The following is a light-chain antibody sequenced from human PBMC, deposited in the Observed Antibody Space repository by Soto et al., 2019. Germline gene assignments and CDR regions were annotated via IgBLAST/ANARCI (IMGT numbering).Light chain of an antibody. Sequence: QSALTQPPSASGSPGQSVASSCTGTSSDVGGYNYVSWYQQHPGKAPNLMIYEVNKRPSGVPDRFSGSKSGNAASLTVSGLQAEDEADYYCSSYACSSNVFGPVTKLTVL. CDR1: SSDVGGYNY. V-gene: IGLV2-8*01. J-gene: IGLJ1*01. CDR2: EVN. CDR3: SSYACSSNV.